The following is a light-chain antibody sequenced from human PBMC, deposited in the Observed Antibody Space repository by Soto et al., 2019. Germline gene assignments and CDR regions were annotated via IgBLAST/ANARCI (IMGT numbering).Light chain of an antibody. V-gene: IGKV3-11*01. CDR3: HQRSSLYS. Sequence: IVLTQSPATLSLSPGERATLSCRASQSVTKYIACYQQKPGQAPRLLIYDASNRDTGVPARFSGSGSGTGFTLTIIRLEPEDVAVYYCHQRSSLYSLGQGTKLEIK. J-gene: IGKJ2*03. CDR1: QSVTKY. CDR2: DAS.